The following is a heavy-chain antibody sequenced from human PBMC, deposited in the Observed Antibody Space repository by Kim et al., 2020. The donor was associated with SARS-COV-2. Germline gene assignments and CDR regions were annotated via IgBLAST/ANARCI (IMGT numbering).Heavy chain of an antibody. CDR3: ARSVTIFGVVISSDAFDI. J-gene: IGHJ3*02. D-gene: IGHD3-3*01. Sequence: SETLSLTCTVSGGSISSGGYYWSWIRQHPGKGLEWIGYIYYSGSTYYNPSLKSRVTISVDTSKNQFSLKLSSVTAADTAVYYCARSVTIFGVVISSDAFDIWGQGTMVTVSS. CDR2: IYYSGST. V-gene: IGHV4-31*03. CDR1: GGSISSGGYY.